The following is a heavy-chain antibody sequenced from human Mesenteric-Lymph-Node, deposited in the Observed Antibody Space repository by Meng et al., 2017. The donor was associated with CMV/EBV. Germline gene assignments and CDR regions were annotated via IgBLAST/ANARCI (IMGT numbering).Heavy chain of an antibody. D-gene: IGHD4-23*01. J-gene: IGHJ4*02. CDR1: GGSISSSSYQ. CDR3: ARLYGSSFDY. CDR2: IYHSGST. V-gene: IGHV4-39*01. Sequence: LTCTVSGGSISSSSYQGDWIRQTPGKGLEWIGSIYHSGSTHYNPSLESRVTISVDTSKNEFSLKMSSVSAADTAVYYCARLYGSSFDYWGQGTLVTVSS.